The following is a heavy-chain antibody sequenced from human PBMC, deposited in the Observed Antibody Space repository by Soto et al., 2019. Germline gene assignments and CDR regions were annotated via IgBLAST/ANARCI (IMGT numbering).Heavy chain of an antibody. CDR2: ISYDGTNK. CDR3: AKRADYGDLHPAWYFDL. Sequence: QVQLVESGGGVVQPGRSLRLSCAGSGFTFSSDGMHWVRQAPGKGLECVAVISYDGTNKYYADSVKGRFTISRDNSKNTLFLQMNSLRAEDTAVYYCAKRADYGDLHPAWYFDLWGRGTLVTVSS. CDR1: GFTFSSDG. D-gene: IGHD4-17*01. J-gene: IGHJ2*01. V-gene: IGHV3-30*18.